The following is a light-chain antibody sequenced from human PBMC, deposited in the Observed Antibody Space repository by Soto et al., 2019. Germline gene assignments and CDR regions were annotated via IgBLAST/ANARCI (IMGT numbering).Light chain of an antibody. CDR1: QFVSSR. V-gene: IGKV3-11*01. CDR3: QQRNIWPPVT. Sequence: DIVVTQSPATLSASPGERVTLSCRASQFVSSRLAWYQRRPGQVPRLLIYDTSTRAPGISARFSGSGSGTEFTLTISSLEPEDSAIYYCQQRNIWPPVTFGQGTRLEIK. J-gene: IGKJ5*01. CDR2: DTS.